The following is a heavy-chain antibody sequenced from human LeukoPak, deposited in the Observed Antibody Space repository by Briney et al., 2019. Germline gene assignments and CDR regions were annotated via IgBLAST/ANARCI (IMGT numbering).Heavy chain of an antibody. CDR3: ARDKRSRDGYNLDY. CDR1: GFTFSSYA. J-gene: IGHJ4*02. CDR2: ISYDGSNK. D-gene: IGHD5-24*01. V-gene: IGHV3-30*01. Sequence: PGGSLRLSCAASGFTFSSYAMHWVRQAPGKGLEWVAVISYDGSNKYYADSVKGRFTISRDNSKNTLYLKMNSLRAEDTAVYYCARDKRSRDGYNLDYWGQGTLVTVSS.